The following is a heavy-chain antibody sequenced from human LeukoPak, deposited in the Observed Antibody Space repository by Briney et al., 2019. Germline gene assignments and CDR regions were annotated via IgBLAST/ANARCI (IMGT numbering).Heavy chain of an antibody. J-gene: IGHJ6*02. V-gene: IGHV3-7*01. CDR1: GFTFSSYW. D-gene: IGHD6-19*01. CDR3: ARDYIAVAGTDYYYYYYGMDV. CDR2: IKQDGSEK. Sequence: GGSLRLSCAASGFTFSSYWMSWVRQAPGKGLEWVANIKQDGSEKYYVDSVKGRFTISRDNAKNSLYLRMNSLRAEDTAVYYCARDYIAVAGTDYYYYYYGMDVWGQGTTVTVSS.